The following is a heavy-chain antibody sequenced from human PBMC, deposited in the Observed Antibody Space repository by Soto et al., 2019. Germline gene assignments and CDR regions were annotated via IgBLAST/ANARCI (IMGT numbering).Heavy chain of an antibody. D-gene: IGHD6-19*01. Sequence: QVQLVQSGAEVKKPGSSVKVSCKASGGTFSSYAISWVRQAPGQGLEWMGGIIPIFGTANYAQKFQGRVTITVDESTSTAYMGLSSLRSEDTAVYYCARDPSGASGIAVAGNYWGQGTLVTVSS. CDR1: GGTFSSYA. V-gene: IGHV1-69*12. J-gene: IGHJ4*02. CDR2: IIPIFGTA. CDR3: ARDPSGASGIAVAGNY.